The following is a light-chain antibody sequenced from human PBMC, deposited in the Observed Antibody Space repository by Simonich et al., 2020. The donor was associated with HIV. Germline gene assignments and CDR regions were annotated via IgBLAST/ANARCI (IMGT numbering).Light chain of an antibody. CDR3: QQYYSTPLIT. V-gene: IGKV4-1*01. CDR1: QSLLYSSNNKNY. J-gene: IGKJ5*01. Sequence: DIVMTQSPDSLAVSLGERATINCKSSQSLLYSSNNKNYLAWYQQKPGQPPKLLIYWASTRESGVPDRFSGSGSGTDFTLTISSLQAEDVAVYYCQQYYSTPLITFGQGTRLEIK. CDR2: WAS.